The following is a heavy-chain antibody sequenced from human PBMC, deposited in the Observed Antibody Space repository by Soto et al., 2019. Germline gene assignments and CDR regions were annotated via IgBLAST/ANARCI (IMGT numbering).Heavy chain of an antibody. V-gene: IGHV4-59*01. Sequence: SETLSLTCTVSGGSISNYYWSWIRQPPGKGLEWIGYIYYSGNTNYNPSLKSRVTISVDTSKKQFSLKVSAVTAADTAVYYCARQSTAWPNFDSWGQGTLVTVSS. CDR1: GGSISNYY. CDR2: IYYSGNT. CDR3: ARQSTAWPNFDS. J-gene: IGHJ4*02. D-gene: IGHD2-21*02.